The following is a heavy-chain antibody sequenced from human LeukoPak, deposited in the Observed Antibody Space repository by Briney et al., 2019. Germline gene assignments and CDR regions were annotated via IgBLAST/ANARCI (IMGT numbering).Heavy chain of an antibody. Sequence: SETLSLTCAVYGGPFSGYYWSWIRQPPGKGLEWIGEINHSGSTNYNPSLKSRVTISVDTSKNQFSLKLSSVTAADTAVYYCARAPAATPLGIYFDYWGQGTLVTVSS. CDR1: GGPFSGYY. CDR3: ARAPAATPLGIYFDY. V-gene: IGHV4-34*01. J-gene: IGHJ4*02. D-gene: IGHD2-2*01. CDR2: INHSGST.